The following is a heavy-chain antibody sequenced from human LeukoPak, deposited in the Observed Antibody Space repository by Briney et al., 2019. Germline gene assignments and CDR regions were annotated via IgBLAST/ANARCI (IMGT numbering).Heavy chain of an antibody. CDR2: INPNSGGT. V-gene: IGHV1-2*02. J-gene: IGHJ4*02. CDR1: GYTFTSYY. Sequence: ASVKVSCKASGYTFTSYYMHWVRQAPGQGLEWMGWINPNSGGTNYAQKFQGRVTMTRDTSISTAYMELSRLRSDDTAVYYCARDIYGDYGGTFDYWGQGTRVTVSS. D-gene: IGHD4-17*01. CDR3: ARDIYGDYGGTFDY.